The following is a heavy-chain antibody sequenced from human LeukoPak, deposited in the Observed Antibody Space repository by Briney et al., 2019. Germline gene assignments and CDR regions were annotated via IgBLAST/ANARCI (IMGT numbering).Heavy chain of an antibody. Sequence: GASVKVSCKASGYTFTGYYMHWVRQAPGQGLEWMGWINPNSGGTNYAQKFQGRVTITRNTSISTAYMELSSLRSEDTAVYYCARGRVAARGEAFDIWGQGTMVTVSS. J-gene: IGHJ3*02. D-gene: IGHD6-13*01. CDR2: INPNSGGT. CDR3: ARGRVAARGEAFDI. V-gene: IGHV1-2*02. CDR1: GYTFTGYY.